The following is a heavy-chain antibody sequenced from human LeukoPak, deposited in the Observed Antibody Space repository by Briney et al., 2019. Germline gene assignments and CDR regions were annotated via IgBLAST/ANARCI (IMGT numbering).Heavy chain of an antibody. CDR1: GFTLSSYG. Sequence: GALRLFCATSGFTLSSYGMHWVRPAPGKGLEWVAFIRDDGSNKYYADSVKGRFTISRDNSKNTLYLQMNSLRAEDTAVYYCAKDSSGPHIDYGDYGFDYWGQGTLVTVSS. CDR2: IRDDGSNK. V-gene: IGHV3-30*02. J-gene: IGHJ4*02. D-gene: IGHD4-17*01. CDR3: AKDSSGPHIDYGDYGFDY.